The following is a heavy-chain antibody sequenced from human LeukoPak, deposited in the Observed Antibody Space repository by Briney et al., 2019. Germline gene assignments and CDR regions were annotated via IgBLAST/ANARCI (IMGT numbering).Heavy chain of an antibody. CDR1: GFTFSSYA. D-gene: IGHD3-3*01. Sequence: GGSLRLSCAASGFTFSSYATHWVRQAPGKGLEWVAVISYDGSNKYYADSVKGRFTISRDNSKNTLYLQMNSLRAEDTAVYYCAKDYDFWSGSFIFDYWGQGTLVTVSS. J-gene: IGHJ4*02. CDR2: ISYDGSNK. V-gene: IGHV3-30-3*01. CDR3: AKDYDFWSGSFIFDY.